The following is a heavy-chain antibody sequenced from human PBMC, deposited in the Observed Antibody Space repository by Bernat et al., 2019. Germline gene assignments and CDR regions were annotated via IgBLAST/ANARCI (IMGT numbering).Heavy chain of an antibody. J-gene: IGHJ5*02. V-gene: IGHV3-33*01. D-gene: IGHD5-18*01. CDR2: IWYDGSNK. CDR3: ARESSDVDTAMAPLLDSMGFDP. CDR1: GFTFSSYG. Sequence: MQLVESGGGVVQPGRSLRLSCAASGFTFSSYGMHWVRQAPGKGLEWVAVIWYDGSNKYYADSVKGRFTISRDNSKNTLYLQMNSLRAEDTAVYYCARESSDVDTAMAPLLDSMGFDPWGQGTLVTVSS.